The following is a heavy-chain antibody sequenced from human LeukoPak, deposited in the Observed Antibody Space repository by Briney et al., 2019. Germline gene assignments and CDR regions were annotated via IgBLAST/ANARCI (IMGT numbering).Heavy chain of an antibody. CDR1: GYTFISYG. CDR2: ISAYNGNT. V-gene: IGHV1-18*01. Sequence: ASVKVSCKASGYTFISYGISWVRQAPGQGLEWMGWISAYNGNTNYAQKLQGRVTMTTDTSTSTAYVELRSLRSDDTAVYYCARDGSCSSTSCQYYYYGMDVWGQGTTVTVPS. D-gene: IGHD2-2*01. CDR3: ARDGSCSSTSCQYYYYGMDV. J-gene: IGHJ6*02.